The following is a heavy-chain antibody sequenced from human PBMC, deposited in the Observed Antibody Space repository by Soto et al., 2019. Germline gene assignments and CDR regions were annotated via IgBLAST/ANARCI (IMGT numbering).Heavy chain of an antibody. CDR1: GFTFSSYA. V-gene: IGHV3-23*01. J-gene: IGHJ4*02. CDR3: AKNDILTGYDTFDY. D-gene: IGHD3-9*01. CDR2: ISGSGAST. Sequence: GGSLRLSCAVSGFTFSSYAMSWVRQAPGKGLEWVSAISGSGASTYYADSVKGRFTISRANSKNTLYLQMNSLRVEDTAVYYCAKNDILTGYDTFDYWGQGTLVTVSS.